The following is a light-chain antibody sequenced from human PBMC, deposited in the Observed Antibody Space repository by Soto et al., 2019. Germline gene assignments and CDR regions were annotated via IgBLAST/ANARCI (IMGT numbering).Light chain of an antibody. V-gene: IGLV6-57*02. J-gene: IGLJ3*02. CDR1: SGSIASNY. CDR2: ENN. Sequence: NFMLTQPHSVSESPGKTVTISCTGSSGSIASNYVQWYQQRLGSAPTTVICENNQRPSGVPDRFSGSIDSSSNSASLTISGLKTEDEADYYCQSYGTANQVFGGGTKVTVL. CDR3: QSYGTANQV.